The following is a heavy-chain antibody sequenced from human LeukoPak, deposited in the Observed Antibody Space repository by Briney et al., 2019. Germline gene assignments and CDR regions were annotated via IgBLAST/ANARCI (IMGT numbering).Heavy chain of an antibody. Sequence: PGGSLRLSCAASGFTLSVYSMNWVRQAPGKGLEWVASVGGGGDYTYYSDSVKGRFTISRDNSENTVYLQMKSLRAEDTAVYYCVRRTASDFWGQGALVTVSS. CDR2: VGGGGDYT. V-gene: IGHV3-23*01. J-gene: IGHJ4*02. CDR3: VRRTASDF. D-gene: IGHD2-21*02. CDR1: GFTLSVYS.